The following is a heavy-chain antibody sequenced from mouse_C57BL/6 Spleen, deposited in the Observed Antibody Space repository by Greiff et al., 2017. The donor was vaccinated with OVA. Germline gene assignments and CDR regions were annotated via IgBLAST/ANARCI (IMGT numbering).Heavy chain of an antibody. Sequence: VQLQQSGPELVKPGASVKMSCKASGYTFTDYNMHWVKQSHGKSLEWIGYINPNNGGTSYNQKFKGKATLTVNKSSSTAYMELRSLTSEDSAVYYCATYYSNFAWCAYWGQGTLVTVSA. CDR3: ATYYSNFAWCAY. D-gene: IGHD2-5*01. V-gene: IGHV1-22*01. CDR2: INPNNGGT. J-gene: IGHJ3*01. CDR1: GYTFTDYN.